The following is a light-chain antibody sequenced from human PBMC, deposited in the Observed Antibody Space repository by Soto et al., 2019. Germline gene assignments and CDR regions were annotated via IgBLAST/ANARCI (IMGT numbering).Light chain of an antibody. J-gene: IGLJ3*02. CDR1: SSNTGSNY. CDR3: AVWDDILRGPL. CDR2: RND. Sequence: QSVLTQPPSASGTPGQGVTISCSGSSSNTGSNYVYWYQHLPGTAPKLLIYRNDQRPSGVPDRFSGSKSGTSASLAISGLRSEDEADYYCAVWDDILRGPLFGGGTKVTVL. V-gene: IGLV1-47*01.